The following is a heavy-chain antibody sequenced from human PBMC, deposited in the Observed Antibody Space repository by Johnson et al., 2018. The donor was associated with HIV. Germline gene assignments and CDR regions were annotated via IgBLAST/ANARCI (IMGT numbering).Heavy chain of an antibody. V-gene: IGHV3-30*18. Sequence: VQLVESGGGVVQPGRSLRLSCAASGFRFSRYGMHWVRQAPGKGLEWVAVISYDGSNKYYPDSVKGRFAISRDNSKTTLYLQMNSLSAEDTAVYYCVKDDYFDSSGYYSDQGTQIRGAFDIWGQGTMVTVSS. CDR1: GFRFSRYG. D-gene: IGHD3-22*01. CDR2: ISYDGSNK. CDR3: VKDDYFDSSGYYSDQGTQIRGAFDI. J-gene: IGHJ3*02.